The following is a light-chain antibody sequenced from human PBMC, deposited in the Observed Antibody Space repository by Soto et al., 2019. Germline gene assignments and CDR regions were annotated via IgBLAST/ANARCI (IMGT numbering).Light chain of an antibody. J-gene: IGKJ4*01. CDR2: AAS. CDR3: QQANSFPFT. Sequence: DIQMTQSPSSVSASVGDRVTITCRASQGISIWLAWYQQKPGKAPNLLISAASSLQSGVPSRFSGSGSGTDFTLTISGLQPKDFATSYCQQANSFPFTFGGGTKVEIK. CDR1: QGISIW. V-gene: IGKV1D-12*01.